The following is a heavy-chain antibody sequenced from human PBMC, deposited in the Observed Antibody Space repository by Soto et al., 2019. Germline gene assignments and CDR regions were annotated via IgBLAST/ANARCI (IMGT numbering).Heavy chain of an antibody. CDR3: ATDSRCSGGSCYSWWYFDL. CDR1: GYTLTELS. J-gene: IGHJ2*01. CDR2: FDPEDGET. D-gene: IGHD2-15*01. Sequence: ASVKVSCKVSGYTLTELSMHWVRQAPGKGLEWMGGFDPEDGETIYAQKFQGRVTMTEDTSTDTAYMELSSLRSEDTAVYYCATDSRCSGGSCYSWWYFDLWGRGTLVTVSS. V-gene: IGHV1-24*01.